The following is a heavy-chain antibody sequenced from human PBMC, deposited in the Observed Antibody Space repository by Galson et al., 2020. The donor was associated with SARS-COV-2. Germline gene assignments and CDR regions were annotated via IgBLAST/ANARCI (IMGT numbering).Heavy chain of an antibody. Sequence: GGSLRLSCAASGFTFSNAWMSWVRQAPGKGLEWVGRIKSKTDGGTTDYAAPVKGRFTISRDDSKNTLYLQMNSLKTEDTAVYYCTTDTFSRYFDWLLSAGKHYGMDVWGQGTTVTVSS. CDR3: TTDTFSRYFDWLLSAGKHYGMDV. J-gene: IGHJ6*02. V-gene: IGHV3-15*01. CDR1: GFTFSNAW. CDR2: IKSKTDGGTT. D-gene: IGHD3-9*01.